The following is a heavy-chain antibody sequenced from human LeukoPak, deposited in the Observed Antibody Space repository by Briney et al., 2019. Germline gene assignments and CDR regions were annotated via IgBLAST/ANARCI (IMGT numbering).Heavy chain of an antibody. CDR3: AKGQWLVPPPFDY. J-gene: IGHJ4*02. D-gene: IGHD6-19*01. V-gene: IGHV1-2*02. Sequence: ASVKVSCKPSGYTFTGYFLHWVRQAPGHGLEWMGWINPNTGGTNYAQKFQGRVTMTRATSIRTAYMELSRLRSDDTAVYYCAKGQWLVPPPFDYWGQGTLVTVSS. CDR1: GYTFTGYF. CDR2: INPNTGGT.